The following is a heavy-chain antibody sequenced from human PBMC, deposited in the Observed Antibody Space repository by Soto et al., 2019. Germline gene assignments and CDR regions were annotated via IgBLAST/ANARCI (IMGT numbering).Heavy chain of an antibody. J-gene: IGHJ5*02. V-gene: IGHV4-34*01. CDR3: AGRVLLWFGELSPWLDP. CDR1: GGSFSGYY. Sequence: PSETLSLTCAVYGGSFSGYYWNWIRQPPGKGLEWIGEINHSGSTNYNPSLKSRVTISVDTSKNQFSLKLSSVTAADTAVYYCAGRVLLWFGELSPWLDPWGQGTLVTVSS. CDR2: INHSGST. D-gene: IGHD3-10*01.